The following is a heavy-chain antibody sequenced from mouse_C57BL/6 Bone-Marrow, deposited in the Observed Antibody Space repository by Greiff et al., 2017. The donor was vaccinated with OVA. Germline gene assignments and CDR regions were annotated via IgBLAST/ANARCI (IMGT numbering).Heavy chain of an antibody. V-gene: IGHV1-22*01. CDR2: INPNNGGT. CDR3: ASWDYGSSYFSY. Sequence: EVQLQQSGPELVKPGASVKMSCKASGYTFTDYNMHWVKQSHGKSLEWIGYINPNNGGTSYKQKFKGKATLTVNKSSSTAYMELRSLTSEDSAVYYCASWDYGSSYFSYWGQGTLVTVSA. CDR1: GYTFTDYN. J-gene: IGHJ3*01. D-gene: IGHD1-1*01.